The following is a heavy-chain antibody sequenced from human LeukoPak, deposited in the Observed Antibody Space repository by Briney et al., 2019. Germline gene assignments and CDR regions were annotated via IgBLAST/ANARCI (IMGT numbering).Heavy chain of an antibody. CDR3: ARARGADLRFGAGFRNSKAVRAFDI. J-gene: IGHJ3*02. CDR2: IRYDGSNK. Sequence: GGSLRLSCAASGFTFSSYSMNWIRQAPGKGLEWVAFIRYDGSNKYYADSVKGRFTISRDNSKNSLYLQMNSPNAEDTVVFYCARARGADLRFGAGFRNSKAVRAFDIWGQGTMVTVSS. CDR1: GFTFSSYS. D-gene: IGHD3-10*01. V-gene: IGHV3-30*02.